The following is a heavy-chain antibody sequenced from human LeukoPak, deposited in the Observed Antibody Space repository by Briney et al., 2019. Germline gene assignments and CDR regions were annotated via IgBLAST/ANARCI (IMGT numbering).Heavy chain of an antibody. Sequence: GESLKISCKASGYSFTNYWIGWVRQMSGKGLEWVGIIYPGDSDTRYSPSFQGQVTISADKSIRTAYLQWSSLKASDTAMYYCATHTTGGNSFWYWGQGTLVTVSS. D-gene: IGHD4-23*01. CDR2: IYPGDSDT. CDR1: GYSFTNYW. CDR3: ATHTTGGNSFWY. J-gene: IGHJ4*02. V-gene: IGHV5-51*01.